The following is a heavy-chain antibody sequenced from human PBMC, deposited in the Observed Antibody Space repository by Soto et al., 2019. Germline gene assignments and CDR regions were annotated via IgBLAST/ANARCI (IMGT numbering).Heavy chain of an antibody. J-gene: IGHJ6*02. V-gene: IGHV3-48*03. Sequence: PGGSLRLSCAVSGFTYSAYEMNWVRQAPGKGLEWVAYISSSGSIRYYADSVQGRFTISRDNANNSLYLQMNSLRAEDTAVYYCARELRTLDRGVTYSMDVWGQGTTVTVTS. CDR1: GFTYSAYE. CDR3: ARELRTLDRGVTYSMDV. CDR2: ISSSGSIR. D-gene: IGHD3-10*01.